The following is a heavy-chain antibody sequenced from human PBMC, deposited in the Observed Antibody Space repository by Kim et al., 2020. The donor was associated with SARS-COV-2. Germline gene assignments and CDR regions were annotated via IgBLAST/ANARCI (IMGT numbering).Heavy chain of an antibody. CDR2: INHSGST. CDR3: ARFYPPSSRREHIVVVRTQYGMDV. Sequence: SETLSLTCAVYGGSFSGYYWSWIRQPPGKGLEWIGEINHSGSTNYNPSLKSRVTISVDTSKNQFSLKLSSVAAADTAVYYCARFYPPSSRREHIVVVRTQYGMDVWGQGTTVTVSS. V-gene: IGHV4-34*01. J-gene: IGHJ6*02. CDR1: GGSFSGYY. D-gene: IGHD2-21*01.